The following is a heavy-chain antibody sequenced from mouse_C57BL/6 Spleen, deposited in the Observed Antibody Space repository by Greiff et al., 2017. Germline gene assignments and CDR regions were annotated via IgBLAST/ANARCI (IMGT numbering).Heavy chain of an antibody. J-gene: IGHJ1*03. Sequence: QVQLQQPGTELVKPGASVQLSCKASGYTFTSYWMHWVKQRPGQGLEWIGNINPSNGGTNYNEQFKSRATLTVYKSSSTAYMQLSSLTSEDSAVYYCAREANYPWYFDVWGTGTTVTVSS. V-gene: IGHV1-53*01. CDR1: GYTFTSYW. D-gene: IGHD2-1*01. CDR2: INPSNGGT. CDR3: AREANYPWYFDV.